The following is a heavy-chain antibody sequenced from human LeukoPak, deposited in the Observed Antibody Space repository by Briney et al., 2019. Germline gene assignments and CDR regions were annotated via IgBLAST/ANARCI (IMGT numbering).Heavy chain of an antibody. J-gene: IGHJ3*02. V-gene: IGHV1-69*13. CDR3: ARDVKDYSNYADAFDI. CDR2: IIPIFGTA. Sequence: SVKVSCKASGGTFSSYAISWVRQAPGQGLEWMGGIIPIFGTANYAQKFQGRVTITADESTSTAYMELSSLRSEDTAVYYCARDVKDYSNYADAFDIWGQGTMVTVSS. CDR1: GGTFSSYA. D-gene: IGHD4-11*01.